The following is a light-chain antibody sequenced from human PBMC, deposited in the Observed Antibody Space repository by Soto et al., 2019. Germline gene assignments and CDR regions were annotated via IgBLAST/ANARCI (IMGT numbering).Light chain of an antibody. V-gene: IGKV3-15*01. J-gene: IGKJ1*01. CDR2: SAS. CDR3: QQYKAWPTT. Sequence: VRTQSPATLSVSTGERATLSCWASQTLDSMVAWYQQKSGQAPRLLIYSASARATGVTARFSGYGSGTDFTLTISSLQSEDLGVYYCQQYKAWPTTFGQGTKVEV. CDR1: QTLDSM.